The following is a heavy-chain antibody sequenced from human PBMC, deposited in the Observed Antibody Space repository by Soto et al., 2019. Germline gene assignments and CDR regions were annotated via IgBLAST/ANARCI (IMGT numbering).Heavy chain of an antibody. J-gene: IGHJ4*02. Sequence: PGGFLRLSCAASGFTFSDYSLSWIRQAPGKGLEWVSYISTTSSYTNYADSVKGRFTISRDNAKNSLYLQMNSLRAEDTAVFYCARDRTDYGAFDYWGQGTLVTVSS. CDR1: GFTFSDYS. D-gene: IGHD4-17*01. CDR2: ISTTSSYT. V-gene: IGHV3-11*06. CDR3: ARDRTDYGAFDY.